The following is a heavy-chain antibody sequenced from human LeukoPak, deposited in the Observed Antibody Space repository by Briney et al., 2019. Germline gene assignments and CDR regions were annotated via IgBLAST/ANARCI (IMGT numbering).Heavy chain of an antibody. V-gene: IGHV1-18*01. Sequence: ASVKVSCKASGYSFISYAVNWARQAPGQGLEWMGWISIYSGNTNYAQKFQDRISMTTDTSTSTAYMELRSLKSDDTAVYYCARDPGGTWGFDYWGQGALVTVSS. J-gene: IGHJ4*02. CDR3: ARDPGGTWGFDY. CDR2: ISIYSGNT. D-gene: IGHD7-27*01. CDR1: GYSFISYA.